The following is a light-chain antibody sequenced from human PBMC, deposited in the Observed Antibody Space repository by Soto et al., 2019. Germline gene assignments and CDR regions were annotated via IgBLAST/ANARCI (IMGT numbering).Light chain of an antibody. CDR3: SSSRSGNSWV. CDR2: GVT. CDR1: SSDIGGYNF. J-gene: IGLJ3*02. Sequence: QSALTQPASVSGSPGQSITISCSGTSSDIGGYNFVSWYQQHPGKAPELIIYGVTNRPSGVSDRFSGSKSGNTASLTISGLQAEDEGDYYCSSSRSGNSWVFGGGTKLTVL. V-gene: IGLV2-14*01.